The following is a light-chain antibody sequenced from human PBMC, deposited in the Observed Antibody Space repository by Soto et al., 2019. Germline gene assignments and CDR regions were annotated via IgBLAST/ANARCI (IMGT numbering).Light chain of an antibody. V-gene: IGKV3-20*01. CDR3: QQYGSSTLFT. CDR1: QSVSSSY. Sequence: EIVLTQSPGTLSLSPGERATLSCRDSQSVSSSYLAWYQQKPGQAPRLLIYGASSRATGIPDRFSGSGSGTDLTLTISRMEPEDFAVYYWQQYGSSTLFTFGPGTKVDI. J-gene: IGKJ3*01. CDR2: GAS.